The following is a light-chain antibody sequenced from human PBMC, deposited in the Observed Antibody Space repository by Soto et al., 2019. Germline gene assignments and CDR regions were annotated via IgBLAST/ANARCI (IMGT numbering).Light chain of an antibody. CDR3: QKLDTYPLT. V-gene: IGKV1-5*03. CDR1: QSISSW. CDR2: KAS. J-gene: IGKJ5*01. Sequence: DIQMTQSPSTLSASVGDRVTITCRASQSISSWLAWYQQKPGKAPKLLIYKASSLESGVPSRFSGSGSGTEFTLTISSLQPDDFATYYCQKLDTYPLTFGQGTRLEIK.